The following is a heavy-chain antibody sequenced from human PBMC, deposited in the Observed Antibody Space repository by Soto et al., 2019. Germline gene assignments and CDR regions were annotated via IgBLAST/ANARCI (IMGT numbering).Heavy chain of an antibody. CDR1: GYSFTSYW. V-gene: IGHV5-51*01. J-gene: IGHJ4*02. D-gene: IGHD2-21*02. CDR3: ARRIAYCGGDCSVGYFDY. Sequence: GESLKISCKGSGYSFTSYWIGWVRQMPGKGLEWMGIIYPGDSDTRYSPSVQGQVTISADKSISTAYLQWSSLKASDTAMYYGARRIAYCGGDCSVGYFDYWGQGTLVTVSS. CDR2: IYPGDSDT.